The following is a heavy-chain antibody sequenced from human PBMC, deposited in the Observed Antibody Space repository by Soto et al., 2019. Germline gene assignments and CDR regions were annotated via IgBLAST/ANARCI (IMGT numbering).Heavy chain of an antibody. CDR2: INPDGRDE. CDR3: ARETWWRLDY. D-gene: IGHD2-15*01. V-gene: IGHV3-7*04. Sequence: EVQLVESGGGLVQPGGSLRLSCAASGLPFSSHYMSWIRQAPGRGLEWVAKINPDGRDEQYADSVRGRFTVSRDNTKNLVFLQIKGRRVEDTAVYYCARETWWRLDYWGQGNLVTVSS. J-gene: IGHJ4*02. CDR1: GLPFSSHY.